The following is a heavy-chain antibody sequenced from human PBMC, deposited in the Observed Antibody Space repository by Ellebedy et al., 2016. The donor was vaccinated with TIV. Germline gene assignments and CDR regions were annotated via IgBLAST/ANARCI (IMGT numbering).Heavy chain of an antibody. V-gene: IGHV3-64*02. CDR2: VFDNGGST. CDR1: GFTFSKYS. CDR3: ARRGRGGYDF. Sequence: PGGSLRLFCAASGFTFSKYSMHWVRQAPGKGLEYVSAVFDNGGSTFYADSVKGRFTISRDNSKNTLYLQMGSLRADDMAVYYCARRGRGGYDFWGQGTLVAVSS. D-gene: IGHD5-24*01. J-gene: IGHJ4*02.